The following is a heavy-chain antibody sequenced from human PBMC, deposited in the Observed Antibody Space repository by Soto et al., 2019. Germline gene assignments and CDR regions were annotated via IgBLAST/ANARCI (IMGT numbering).Heavy chain of an antibody. CDR2: VNPSGGST. CDR1: GYTFTSYY. V-gene: IGHV1-46*03. J-gene: IGHJ4*02. CDR3: ARVERAVAGKAPGFDY. Sequence: GASVKVSCKASGYTFTSYYMHWVRQAPGQGLEWMGIVNPSGGSTSYAQKFQGRVTMTRDTSTSTVYMELSSLRSEDTAVYYCARVERAVAGKAPGFDYWGQGTLVTVSS. D-gene: IGHD6-19*01.